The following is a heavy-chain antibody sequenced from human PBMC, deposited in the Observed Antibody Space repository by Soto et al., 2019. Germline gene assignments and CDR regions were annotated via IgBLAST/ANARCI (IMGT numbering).Heavy chain of an antibody. V-gene: IGHV3-11*01. Sequence: QVQLVESGGGLVKPGGSLRLSCATSGFIFSDYYMHWIRQAPGKGLEWISYISGNGRIIQYADSAKGRFTISRDNAQNSLYLQMNSLRAEDTALYFCARDFDADSRTECDYWGQGTLVTVSS. CDR1: GFIFSDYY. CDR2: ISGNGRII. CDR3: ARDFDADSRTECDY. D-gene: IGHD4-17*01. J-gene: IGHJ4*02.